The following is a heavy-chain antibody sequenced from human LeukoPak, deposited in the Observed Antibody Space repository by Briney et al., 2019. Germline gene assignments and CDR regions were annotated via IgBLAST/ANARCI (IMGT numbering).Heavy chain of an antibody. CDR3: AREGSSGFYFDY. CDR2: ISAYNGHT. CDR1: GYSFISYG. D-gene: IGHD6-19*01. J-gene: IGHJ4*02. Sequence: ASVKVSCKASGYSFISYGVNWVRQAPGQGLEWMGWISAYNGHTNYAQNLQDRVTMTTDTFTSTAYMELRSLRSDDTAVYYCAREGSSGFYFDYWGQGTLVTVSS. V-gene: IGHV1-18*01.